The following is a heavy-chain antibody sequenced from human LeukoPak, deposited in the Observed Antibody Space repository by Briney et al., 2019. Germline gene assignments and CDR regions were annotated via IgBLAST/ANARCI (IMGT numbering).Heavy chain of an antibody. Sequence: SETLSLTCAVYGGSFSGYYWGWIRQPPGKGLEWIGEINHSGSTNYNPSLKSRVTISVDTSKNQFSLKLSSVTAADTAVYYCARVKWPHYFDYWGQGTLVTVSS. D-gene: IGHD5-12*01. CDR2: INHSGST. J-gene: IGHJ4*02. V-gene: IGHV4-34*01. CDR3: ARVKWPHYFDY. CDR1: GGSFSGYY.